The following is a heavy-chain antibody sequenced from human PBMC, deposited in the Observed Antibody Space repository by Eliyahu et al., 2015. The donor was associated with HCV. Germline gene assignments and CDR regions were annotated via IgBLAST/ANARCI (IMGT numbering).Heavy chain of an antibody. V-gene: IGHV3-33*01. CDR2: IWYDGSNK. CDR1: GFTFSSYG. Sequence: QVQLVESGGGVVQPGRSLRLSCAASGFTFSSYGMHWVRQAPGKGLEWVAVIWYDGSNKYYADSVKGRFTISRDNSKNTLYLQMNSLRAEDTAVYYCARVDRSSTGYFDYWGQGTLVTVSS. J-gene: IGHJ4*02. D-gene: IGHD1-26*01. CDR3: ARVDRSSTGYFDY.